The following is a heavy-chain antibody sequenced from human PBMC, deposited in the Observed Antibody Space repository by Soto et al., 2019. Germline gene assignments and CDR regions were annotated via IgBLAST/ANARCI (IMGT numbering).Heavy chain of an antibody. V-gene: IGHV1-8*01. CDR2: MNPNSGNT. J-gene: IGHJ6*03. D-gene: IGHD3-3*01. Sequence: GASVKVSCKASGYTFTSYDINWVRQATGQGLEWMGWMNPNSGNTGYAQKFQGRVTMTRNTSISTAYMELSSLRSEDTAVYYCARGRGGFWSGFYYYMDVWGKGTTVTVSS. CDR1: GYTFTSYD. CDR3: ARGRGGFWSGFYYYMDV.